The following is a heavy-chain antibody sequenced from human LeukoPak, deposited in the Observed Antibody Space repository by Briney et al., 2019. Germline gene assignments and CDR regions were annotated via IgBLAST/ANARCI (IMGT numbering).Heavy chain of an antibody. CDR3: AGGTHYDFWSGYYRHYYYYIDV. D-gene: IGHD3-3*01. CDR2: IIPIFDTT. V-gene: IGHV1-69*06. CDR1: GGTFSGYG. J-gene: IGHJ6*03. Sequence: SVKVSCKASGGTFSGYGISWVRQAPGQGLEWMGGIIPIFDTTNYAQKFQGRVTITADKSTSTAYMELSSLRSEDTAVYYCAGGTHYDFWSGYYRHYYYYIDVWGKGTTVTVSS.